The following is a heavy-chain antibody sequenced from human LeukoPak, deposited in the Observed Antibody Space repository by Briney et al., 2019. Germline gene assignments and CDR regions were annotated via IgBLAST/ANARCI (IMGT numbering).Heavy chain of an antibody. V-gene: IGHV3-23*01. Sequence: GGSLRLSCEASGLTFDIYSMSWVRQAPGKGLEWVADISNSGGITMYADSVKGRFTISRDNSKNTVYLQMNSLRAEDTAVYYCAKDLGGNSDYWGQGTLVTVSS. J-gene: IGHJ4*02. CDR3: AKDLGGNSDY. CDR1: GLTFDIYS. CDR2: ISNSGGIT. D-gene: IGHD4-23*01.